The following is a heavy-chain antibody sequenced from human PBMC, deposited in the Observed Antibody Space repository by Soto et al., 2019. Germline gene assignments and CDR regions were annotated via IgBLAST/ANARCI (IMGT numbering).Heavy chain of an antibody. CDR1: GYTFTGYY. D-gene: IGHD3-10*01. V-gene: IGHV1-2*04. Sequence: ASVKVSCKASGYTFTGYYMHCVRQAPGQGLEWMGWINPNSGGTNYAQKFQGWVTMTRDTSISTAYMELSRLRSDDTAVYYCARRGFGEDYGWEDYYYGMDVWGQGTTVTVSS. CDR3: ARRGFGEDYGWEDYYYGMDV. J-gene: IGHJ6*02. CDR2: INPNSGGT.